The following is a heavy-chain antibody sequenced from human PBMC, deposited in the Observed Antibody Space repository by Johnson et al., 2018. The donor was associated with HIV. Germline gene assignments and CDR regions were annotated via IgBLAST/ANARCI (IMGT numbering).Heavy chain of an antibody. CDR1: GFTFDDYA. D-gene: IGHD6-13*01. CDR2: ISWNGGNI. J-gene: IGHJ3*02. Sequence: VQLVESGGGLVQPGGSLRLSCAASGFTFDDYAMHWVRQGPGKGLEWVSGISWNGGNIGYADSVKGRFTVSRDNAKNLLYLQMNSLREEDTAVYYCASGVNGCSWSWDVAFDIWGQGKMVTVSS. V-gene: IGHV3-9*01. CDR3: ASGVNGCSWSWDVAFDI.